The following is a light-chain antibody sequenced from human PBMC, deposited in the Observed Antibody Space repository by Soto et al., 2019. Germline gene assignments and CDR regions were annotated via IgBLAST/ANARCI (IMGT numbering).Light chain of an antibody. Sequence: QSVLNQPASVTGVHGQSIRISCTGTRRDVAAYHSVSSYQQHPGKAPKPVIYDVSNRPPGVSNRFSGSKAGNTASLTNSGLQAEDEAAYYCNSYTSSSTYVFGTVTKV. CDR3: NSYTSSSTYV. CDR2: DVS. J-gene: IGLJ1*01. V-gene: IGLV2-14*01. CDR1: RRDVAAYHS.